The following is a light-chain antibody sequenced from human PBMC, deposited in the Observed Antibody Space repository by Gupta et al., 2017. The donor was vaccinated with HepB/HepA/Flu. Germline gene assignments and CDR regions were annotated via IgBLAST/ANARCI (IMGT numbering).Light chain of an antibody. CDR1: QSIDSW. CDR2: KAS. J-gene: IGKJ5*01. Sequence: DIQMPPSPSTLSTSVGDRVTITCRASQSIDSWLAWYQQKPGKAPKLLIYKASSLESGIPSSFSGSGSGTEFTLTISSLQPDDFATYYCQQDKSYPITFGQGTRLEIK. CDR3: QQDKSYPIT. V-gene: IGKV1-5*03.